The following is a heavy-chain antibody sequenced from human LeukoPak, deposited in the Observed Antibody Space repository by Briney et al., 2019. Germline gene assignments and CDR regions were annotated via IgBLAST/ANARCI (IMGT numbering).Heavy chain of an antibody. CDR3: AKDLDSSGFSY. Sequence: GGSLRLSCAASGLTFSSYGMHWVRQAPGKGLEWVAVIWYDGSNKYYADSVKDRFTISRDNSKNTLYLQMNSLRAEDTALYYCAKDLDSSGFSYWGQGTLVTVSS. J-gene: IGHJ4*02. D-gene: IGHD3-22*01. CDR2: IWYDGSNK. CDR1: GLTFSSYG. V-gene: IGHV3-30*02.